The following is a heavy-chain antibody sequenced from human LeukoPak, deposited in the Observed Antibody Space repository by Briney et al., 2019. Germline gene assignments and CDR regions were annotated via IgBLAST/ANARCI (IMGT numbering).Heavy chain of an antibody. J-gene: IGHJ4*02. D-gene: IGHD3-3*01. CDR2: INHSGST. V-gene: IGHV4-34*01. CDR1: GGSFSGYY. Sequence: SETLSLTCAVYGGSFSGYYWSWIRQPPGKGLEWIGEINHSGSTNYNPSLKSRVTISVDTSKNQFSLKLRSVTAADTAVYYCARGRLNSYDFWSGYYEDYFDYWGQGTLVTVSS. CDR3: ARGRLNSYDFWSGYYEDYFDY.